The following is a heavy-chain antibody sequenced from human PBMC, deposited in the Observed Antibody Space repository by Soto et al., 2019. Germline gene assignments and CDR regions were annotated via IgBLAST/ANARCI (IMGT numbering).Heavy chain of an antibody. D-gene: IGHD6-6*01. J-gene: IGHJ6*02. V-gene: IGHV6-1*01. CDR2: TYYRSKWYN. Sequence: STTLSLACXISGESVSSNRAAWNWIRQSPSRGLEWLGRTYYRSKWYNDYAVSVKSRITINPDTSKNQFSLQLNSVTPEDTAVYYCARDKGSSSSNYYYYGMDVWGQGTTVTVSS. CDR1: GESVSSNRAA. CDR3: ARDKGSSSSNYYYYGMDV.